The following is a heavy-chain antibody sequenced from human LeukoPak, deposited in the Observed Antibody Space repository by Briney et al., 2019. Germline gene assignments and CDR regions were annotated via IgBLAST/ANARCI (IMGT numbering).Heavy chain of an antibody. Sequence: ARGSLRLSCAASRFTFSSYSMAWVRQAPGLGLEWVSVISDTGGTTYYADSVQGRFTISRDNSKTTSYLQMNSLRAAPPAVYFFARAARVRGVDYFDYWGQGTLVTVSS. J-gene: IGHJ4*02. D-gene: IGHD3-10*01. CDR1: RFTFSSYS. CDR3: ARAARVRGVDYFDY. CDR2: ISDTGGTT. V-gene: IGHV3-23*01.